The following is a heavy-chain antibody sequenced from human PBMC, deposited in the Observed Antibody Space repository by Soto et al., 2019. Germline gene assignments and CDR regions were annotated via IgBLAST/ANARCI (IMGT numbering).Heavy chain of an antibody. Sequence: LSCVACSLRVSIEWGTVVRHNQGKGLEWVANIKEDGSEKYYVDSVKGRFTISRDNAEKSLYLQMNSLRAEDSAVYYCARGIQQRDSWAQRTTVNV. CDR2: IKEDGSEK. J-gene: IGHJ6*02. CDR1: SLRVSIEW. CDR3: ARGIQQRDS. V-gene: IGHV3-7*03. D-gene: IGHD6-25*01.